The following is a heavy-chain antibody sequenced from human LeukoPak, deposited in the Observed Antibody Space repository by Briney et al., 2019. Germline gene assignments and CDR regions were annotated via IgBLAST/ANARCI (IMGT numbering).Heavy chain of an antibody. CDR1: GYSSTNYW. CDR3: ARHRVVSTSEYFDL. CDR2: ISPGDSDI. Sequence: GESLKISCKASGYSSTNYWIAWVRQMPGKGLEWMGIISPGDSDIRYSPSFQGQVSMSADKSINTAYLQWSSLRSSDTAMYYCARHRVVSTSEYFDLWGRGTLVTVSS. V-gene: IGHV5-51*01. D-gene: IGHD2-2*01. J-gene: IGHJ2*01.